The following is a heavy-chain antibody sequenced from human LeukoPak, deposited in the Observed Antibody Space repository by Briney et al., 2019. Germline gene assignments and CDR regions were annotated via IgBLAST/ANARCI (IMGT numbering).Heavy chain of an antibody. V-gene: IGHV3-23*01. CDR3: AKDYTYYYGSGIGGFDY. J-gene: IGHJ4*02. D-gene: IGHD3-10*01. Sequence: GGSLRLSCAASGFTFSTYAMSWVRQAPGKGLEWVSAISGSGASTFYADSVKGRFTISRDKSNNTLYLQMNSLRAEDTAVYYCAKDYTYYYGSGIGGFDYWGQGTLVTVSS. CDR2: ISGSGAST. CDR1: GFTFSTYA.